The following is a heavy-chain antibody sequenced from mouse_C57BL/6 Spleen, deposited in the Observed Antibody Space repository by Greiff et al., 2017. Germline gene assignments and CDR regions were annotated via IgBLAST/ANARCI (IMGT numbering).Heavy chain of an antibody. CDR1: GFAFSSSW. CDR3: ARGGSYCFDY. Sequence: VMLVESGPELVKPGASVKISCKASGFAFSSSWMNWVKQRPGKGLEWIGRIYPGDGDTNYNGKFKGKATLTADKSSSTAYMQLSSLTSEDSAVYFCARGGSYCFDYWGQGTTLTVSS. D-gene: IGHD1-1*02. J-gene: IGHJ2*01. CDR2: IYPGDGDT. V-gene: IGHV1-82*01.